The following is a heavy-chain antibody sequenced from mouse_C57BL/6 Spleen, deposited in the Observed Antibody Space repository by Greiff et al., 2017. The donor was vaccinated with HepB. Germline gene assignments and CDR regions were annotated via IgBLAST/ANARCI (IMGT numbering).Heavy chain of an antibody. V-gene: IGHV3-6*01. CDR1: GYSITSGYY. CDR3: AREEGNYSFAY. J-gene: IGHJ3*01. D-gene: IGHD2-1*01. Sequence: EVQLQQSGPGLVKPSQSLSLTCSVTGYSITSGYYWNWIRQFPGNKLEWMGYISYDGSNNYNPSLKNRISITRDTSKNQFFLKLNSVTTEDTATYYCAREEGNYSFAYWGQGTLVTVSA. CDR2: ISYDGSN.